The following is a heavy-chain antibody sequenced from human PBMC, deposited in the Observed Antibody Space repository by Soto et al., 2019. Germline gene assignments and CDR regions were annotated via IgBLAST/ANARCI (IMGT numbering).Heavy chain of an antibody. Sequence: EVQLLESGGGLVQPGGSLRLSCAASGFTFSSYAMSWVRQATGQGLEWVSAIRGSGGSTYYADSVKGRFTISRDNSKNTLYLQRTSLRAEDTAVYYCAKPPFWSVLSYFDYWGQGTLVTVSS. V-gene: IGHV3-23*01. CDR2: IRGSGGST. CDR1: GFTFSSYA. CDR3: AKPPFWSVLSYFDY. D-gene: IGHD3-3*01. J-gene: IGHJ4*02.